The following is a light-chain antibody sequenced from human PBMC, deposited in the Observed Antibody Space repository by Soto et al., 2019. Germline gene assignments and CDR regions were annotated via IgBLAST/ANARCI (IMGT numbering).Light chain of an antibody. V-gene: IGKV3-20*01. CDR2: GAS. CDR3: PQYGSSPMYT. Sequence: EIVLTQSPGTLSLSPGERATLSCRASQSVRSSYLAWYQQKPGQAPRLLIYGASSRAAGIPDRFSGSGSGPDFTLTISRLEPEDFAVYYCPQYGSSPMYTFGQGTKLEIK. CDR1: QSVRSSY. J-gene: IGKJ2*01.